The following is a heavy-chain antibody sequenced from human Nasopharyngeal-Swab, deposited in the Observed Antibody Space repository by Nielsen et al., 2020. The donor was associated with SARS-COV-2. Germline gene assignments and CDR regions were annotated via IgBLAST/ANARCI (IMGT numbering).Heavy chain of an antibody. V-gene: IGHV3-30-3*02. CDR2: ISFDGRRT. J-gene: IGHJ4*02. CDR3: ANLPIVATSLDY. D-gene: IGHD5-12*01. Sequence: VRQAPGKGLEWVAVISFDGRRTYYADSVKGRFTISRDNPQNTLYLQMNSLRAEDTAVYYCANLPIVATSLDYWGQGTLVTVSS.